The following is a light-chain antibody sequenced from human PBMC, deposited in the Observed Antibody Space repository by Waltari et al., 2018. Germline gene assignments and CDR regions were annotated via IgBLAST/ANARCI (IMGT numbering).Light chain of an antibody. CDR1: QSISKW. Sequence: DIQMTQSPSTLSASVGDRVIFSCRASQSISKWLAWYQQKPGKAPKLLIYKACTLESGVPSRFSGSGAGTEFTLTISSLQPEDFATYYCQQYNSYSLLSFGGGTKVEIK. CDR2: KAC. J-gene: IGKJ4*01. CDR3: QQYNSYSLLS. V-gene: IGKV1-5*03.